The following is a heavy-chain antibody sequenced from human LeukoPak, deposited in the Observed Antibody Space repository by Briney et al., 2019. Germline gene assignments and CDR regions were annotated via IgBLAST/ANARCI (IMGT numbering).Heavy chain of an antibody. J-gene: IGHJ3*02. D-gene: IGHD6-13*01. CDR3: ANRQQLQEGDAFDI. CDR2: ISAYNGNT. CDR1: GYTFTSYG. Sequence: ASVKVSCKASGYTFTSYGISWVRQAPGQGLEWMGWISAYNGNTNYAQKLQGRVTMTTDTSTSTAYMELRSLRSDDTAVYYCANRQQLQEGDAFDIWGQGTMVTVSS. V-gene: IGHV1-18*01.